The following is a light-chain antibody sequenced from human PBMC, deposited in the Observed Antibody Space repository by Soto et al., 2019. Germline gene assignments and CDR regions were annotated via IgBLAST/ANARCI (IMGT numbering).Light chain of an antibody. CDR1: SSYVGGFEY. CDR3: GSITRSSTSV. Sequence: QSVLSQPASVSGSPGQSITISCTGTSSYVGGFEYVAWYQHQPGKAPKLIIYDVTKRPSRVSNRFSGSKPGNTASLTISGIQAEDEGDYYCGSITRSSTSVFGTGTKVTVL. CDR2: DVT. V-gene: IGLV2-14*01. J-gene: IGLJ1*01.